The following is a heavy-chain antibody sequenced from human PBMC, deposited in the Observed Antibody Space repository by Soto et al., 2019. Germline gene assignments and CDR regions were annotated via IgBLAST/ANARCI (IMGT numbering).Heavy chain of an antibody. CDR1: GYTLTELS. CDR3: APAVFFSSGYS. D-gene: IGHD3-22*01. V-gene: IGHV1-24*01. CDR2: FDPEDCET. J-gene: IGHJ1*01. Sequence: ASVKVSCKVSGYTLTELSMHSVRQAPGKGLEWIVGFDPEDCETIYAQKLQGRVTMTEDTSTDTAYMELSSLRSEDTAVYYCAPAVFFSSGYSWGKGTLVTVS.